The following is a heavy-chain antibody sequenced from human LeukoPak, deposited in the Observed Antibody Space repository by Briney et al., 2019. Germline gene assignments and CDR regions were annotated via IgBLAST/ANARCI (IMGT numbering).Heavy chain of an antibody. Sequence: GASVQVSSKASGYTFTGYYMHWVRQAPGQGLEWMGWINPNSGGTNYAQKVQGRVTMTRDTSISTAYMELNRLRSEDTAVYYCARDYCLGFVELMGPKGEYWGQGTRVSVFS. V-gene: IGHV1-2*02. CDR2: INPNSGGT. CDR1: GYTFTGYY. D-gene: IGHD3-10*01. CDR3: ARDYCLGFVELMGPKGEY. J-gene: IGHJ4*02.